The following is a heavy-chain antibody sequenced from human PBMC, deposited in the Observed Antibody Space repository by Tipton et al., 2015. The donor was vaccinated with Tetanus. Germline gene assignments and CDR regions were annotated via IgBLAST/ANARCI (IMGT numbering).Heavy chain of an antibody. CDR3: ARGCRRDGYNFRSPSPGHTLN. CDR1: GFTFSDYY. V-gene: IGHV3-11*01. J-gene: IGHJ4*02. CDR2: ISSSGSTI. D-gene: IGHD5-24*01. Sequence: LSLTCAASGFTFSDYYMSWIRQAPGKGLEWVSYISSSGSTIYYADSVKGRFTISRDNAKNSLYLQMNSLRAEDTAVYYCARGCRRDGYNFRSPSPGHTLNWGQGTLVTVSS.